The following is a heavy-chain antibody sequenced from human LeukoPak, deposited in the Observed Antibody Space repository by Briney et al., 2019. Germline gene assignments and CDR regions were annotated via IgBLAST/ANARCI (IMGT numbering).Heavy chain of an antibody. V-gene: IGHV1-46*01. CDR3: ARDAADPVLGNDAIDI. CDR1: GYTFTSYY. J-gene: IGHJ3*02. Sequence: GASVKVSCKASGYTFTSYYMHWVRQAPGQGLEWMGIINPSGGSTSYAQKFQGRVTMTRDTSTSTVYMELSSLRSEDTAVYYCARDAADPVLGNDAIDIWGQGTMVTVSS. D-gene: IGHD7-27*01. CDR2: INPSGGST.